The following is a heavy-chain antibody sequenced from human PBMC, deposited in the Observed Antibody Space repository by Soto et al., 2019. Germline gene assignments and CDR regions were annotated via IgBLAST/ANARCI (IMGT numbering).Heavy chain of an antibody. CDR1: GGSFSGYY. D-gene: IGHD3-10*01. J-gene: IGHJ6*02. Sequence: SETLSLTCAAYGGSFSGYYWSWIRQPPGKGLEWIGEINHSGSTNYNPSLKSRVTISVDTSKNQFSLKLSSVTAADTAVYYCARVLVRGVITYYYYYGMDVWGQGTTVTVSS. CDR2: INHSGST. V-gene: IGHV4-34*01. CDR3: ARVLVRGVITYYYYYGMDV.